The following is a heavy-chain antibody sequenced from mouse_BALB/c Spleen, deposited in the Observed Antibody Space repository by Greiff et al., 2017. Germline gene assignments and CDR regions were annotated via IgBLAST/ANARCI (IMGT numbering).Heavy chain of an antibody. CDR3: TRGGNYDWAWFAY. V-gene: IGHV1S81*02. CDR2: INPSNGGT. D-gene: IGHD2-1*01. CDR1: GYTFTSYY. J-gene: IGHJ3*01. Sequence: QVQLKQSGAELVKPGASVKLSCKASGYTFTSYYMYWVKQRPGQGLEWIGEINPSNGGTNFNEKFKSKATLTVDKSSSTAYMQLSSLTSEDSAVYYCTRGGNYDWAWFAYWGQGTLVTVSA.